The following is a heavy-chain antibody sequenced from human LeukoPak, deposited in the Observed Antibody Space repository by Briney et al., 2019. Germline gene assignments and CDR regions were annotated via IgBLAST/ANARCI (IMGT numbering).Heavy chain of an antibody. CDR3: ARDSVLLWFGDLPYYFDI. Sequence: GGSLRLSCAASGFTFSSYSMNWVRQAPGKGLEWVSAISGSGDYTYYADSVKGRLTISRENSKNTVYLQMSSLRAEDTAVYYCARDSVLLWFGDLPYYFDIWGQGTLVTVSS. V-gene: IGHV3-23*01. CDR1: GFTFSSYS. CDR2: ISGSGDYT. J-gene: IGHJ4*02. D-gene: IGHD3-10*01.